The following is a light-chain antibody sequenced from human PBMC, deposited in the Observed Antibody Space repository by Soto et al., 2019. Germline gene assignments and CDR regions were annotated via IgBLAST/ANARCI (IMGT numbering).Light chain of an antibody. CDR1: QSVSSN. Sequence: EIVLTQSPATLSVSPGERATLSCRASQSVSSNLAGYQQKPGQAPRLLLYGASTRATGIPARFSGSGSGTEFTLTISSLQYEDFAVYYCQQYNNWPPWTFGQGTKVEIK. V-gene: IGKV3-15*01. CDR3: QQYNNWPPWT. CDR2: GAS. J-gene: IGKJ1*01.